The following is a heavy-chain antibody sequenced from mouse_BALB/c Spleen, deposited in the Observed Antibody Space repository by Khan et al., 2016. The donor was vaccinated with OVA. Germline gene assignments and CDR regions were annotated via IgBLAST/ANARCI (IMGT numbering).Heavy chain of an antibody. V-gene: IGHV1S81*02. Sequence: QVQLKQSGAELVRPGVSVKLSCKASGYTFTSYWMHWIKQRPEQGLERIGEINPSSGGTNYNEKFKTKATLTVDKSSTTAYMQLSSLTSEDSVVYYCARGGGYYFDFWGQGTTLTVSS. D-gene: IGHD1-2*01. CDR3: ARGGGYYFDF. J-gene: IGHJ2*01. CDR1: GYTFTSYW. CDR2: INPSSGGT.